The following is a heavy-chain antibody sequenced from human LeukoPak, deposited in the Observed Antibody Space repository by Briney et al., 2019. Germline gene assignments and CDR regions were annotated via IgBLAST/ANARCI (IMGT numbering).Heavy chain of an antibody. CDR2: INHSGST. J-gene: IGHJ4*02. D-gene: IGHD2-2*01. CDR3: ARTHERWYQPPYFDY. V-gene: IGHV4-34*01. Sequence: SETLSLICAVYGGSFSGYYWSWIRQPPGKGLEWIGEINHSGSTNYNPSLKSRVTISVDTSKNQFSLKLSSVTAADTAVYYCARTHERWYQPPYFDYWGQGTLVTVSS. CDR1: GGSFSGYY.